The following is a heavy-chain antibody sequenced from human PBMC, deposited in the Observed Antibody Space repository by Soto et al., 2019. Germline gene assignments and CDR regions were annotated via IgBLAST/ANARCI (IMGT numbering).Heavy chain of an antibody. V-gene: IGHV3-23*01. CDR3: AKPIAVVVTAFSDY. Sequence: GGSLRLSCAASGFTFSSYAMSWVRQAPGKGLEWVSAISGSGGSTYFADSVKGRFTISRDNSKNTLYLQMNSLRAEDTAVYYCAKPIAVVVTAFSDYWGQGTLVTVSS. D-gene: IGHD2-21*02. CDR2: ISGSGGST. CDR1: GFTFSSYA. J-gene: IGHJ4*02.